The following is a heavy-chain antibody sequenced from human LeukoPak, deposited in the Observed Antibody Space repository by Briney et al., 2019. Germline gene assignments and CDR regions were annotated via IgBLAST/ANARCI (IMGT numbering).Heavy chain of an antibody. J-gene: IGHJ3*02. CDR1: GYTFTSYG. CDR3: ARIEAPGDAFDI. Sequence: ASVKVSCKASGYTFTSYGISWVRQAPGQALEWMGWISAYNGNTNYAQKLQGRVTMTTDTSTSTAYMELRSLRSDDTAVYYCARIEAPGDAFDIWGQGTMVTVSS. D-gene: IGHD3-10*01. V-gene: IGHV1-18*01. CDR2: ISAYNGNT.